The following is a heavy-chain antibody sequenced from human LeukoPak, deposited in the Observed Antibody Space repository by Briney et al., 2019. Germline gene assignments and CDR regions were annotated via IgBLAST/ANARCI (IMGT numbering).Heavy chain of an antibody. CDR1: GFTFSSYA. J-gene: IGHJ6*02. CDR2: ISGSGGST. Sequence: GGSLGLSCAASGFTFSSYAMSWVRQAPGKGLEWVSAISGSGGSTYYADSVKGRFTISRDNSKNTLYLQMNSLRAEDTAVYYCAKASRRGYYYYGMDVWGQGTTVTVSS. D-gene: IGHD3-16*01. V-gene: IGHV3-23*01. CDR3: AKASRRGYYYYGMDV.